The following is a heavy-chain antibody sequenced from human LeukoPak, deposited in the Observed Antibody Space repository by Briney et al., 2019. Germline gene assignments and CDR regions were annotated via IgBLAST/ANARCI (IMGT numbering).Heavy chain of an antibody. V-gene: IGHV3-30-3*01. CDR2: ISYDGSNK. J-gene: IGHJ5*02. CDR1: GFTFSSYA. CDR3: ARDGTIAAAAWFDP. Sequence: GGSLRLSCAASGFTFSSYAMHWVRQAPGKGLEWVAVISYDGSNKYYADSVKGRFTISRDNSKNTLYLQMNSLRAEDTAVYYCARDGTIAAAAWFDPWGQGTLVTVSS. D-gene: IGHD6-13*01.